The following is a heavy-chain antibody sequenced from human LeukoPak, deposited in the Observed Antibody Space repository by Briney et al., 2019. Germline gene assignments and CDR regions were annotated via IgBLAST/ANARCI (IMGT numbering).Heavy chain of an antibody. J-gene: IGHJ4*02. CDR3: TKNLRTVAGQFYFDY. CDR2: ISPSGTNT. V-gene: IGHV3-23*01. Sequence: GGSLRLSCAASGFTVSSKYMSWVRQAPGRGLEWVSTISPSGTNTYYADSVKGRFTISRDNSKSTLYLQMNSLRTEDTAVYYCTKNLRTVAGQFYFDYWGQGTLVTVSS. D-gene: IGHD6-13*01. CDR1: GFTVSSKY.